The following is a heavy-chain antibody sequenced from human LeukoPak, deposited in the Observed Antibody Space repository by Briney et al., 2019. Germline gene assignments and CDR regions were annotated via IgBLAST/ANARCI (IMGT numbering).Heavy chain of an antibody. Sequence: GGSLRLSCAASGFTFDDYAMHWVRQAPGKGLEWVSLISWDGGSTYYADSVKGRFTISRDNAKNSLYLQMNSLRAEDTAVYYSAELGITMIGGVWGKGTTVTISS. V-gene: IGHV3-43D*03. CDR3: AELGITMIGGV. D-gene: IGHD3-10*02. J-gene: IGHJ6*04. CDR2: ISWDGGST. CDR1: GFTFDDYA.